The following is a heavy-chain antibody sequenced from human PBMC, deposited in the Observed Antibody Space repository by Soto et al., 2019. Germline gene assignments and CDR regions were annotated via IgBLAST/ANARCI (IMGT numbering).Heavy chain of an antibody. J-gene: IGHJ3*02. V-gene: IGHV2-5*02. D-gene: IGHD3-9*01. CDR1: GFSLSTSGVG. CDR2: IYWDDDK. CDR3: AHSMFRQVRYFVWLSNSLAASDI. Sequence: QITLKESGPTLVKPTQTLTLTCTFSGFSLSTSGVGVGWIRQPPGKALEWLALIYWDDDKRYSPSLKSRLTITKDTSKIQVVLTMTKMEPVYTATYYCAHSMFRQVRYFVWLSNSLAASDIWGQETMVTVSS.